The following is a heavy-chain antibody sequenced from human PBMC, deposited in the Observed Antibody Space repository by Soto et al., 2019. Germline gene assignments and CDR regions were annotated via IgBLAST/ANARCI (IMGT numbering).Heavy chain of an antibody. Sequence: EVQLVESGGGLVQPGGSLRLSCAASGFTFSNSLMHWVRQAPGKGLVWVSRINSDGSSTSYADSVKGRFTISRDNGKNTLYLQMNSLRAEDTAVYYCASGLVEYSSSWYDYWGQGTLVTVSS. CDR3: ASGLVEYSSSWYDY. D-gene: IGHD6-13*01. J-gene: IGHJ4*02. V-gene: IGHV3-74*01. CDR1: GFTFSNSL. CDR2: INSDGSST.